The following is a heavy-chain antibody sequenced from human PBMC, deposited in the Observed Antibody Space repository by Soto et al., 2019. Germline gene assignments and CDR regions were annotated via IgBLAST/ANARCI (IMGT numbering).Heavy chain of an antibody. V-gene: IGHV1-18*01. J-gene: IGHJ6*02. CDR1: GYRFTRNA. CDR3: ARGYYYGSGRPTPGGMDV. Sequence: ASVKVSCKASGYRFTRNAIDWVRQAPGQMLEWIGKIDARNGNTKYAQRFQGRVTMTTDTSTSTAYMELRSLRSDDTAVYYCARGYYYGSGRPTPGGMDVWGQGTTVTVSS. D-gene: IGHD3-10*01. CDR2: IDARNGNT.